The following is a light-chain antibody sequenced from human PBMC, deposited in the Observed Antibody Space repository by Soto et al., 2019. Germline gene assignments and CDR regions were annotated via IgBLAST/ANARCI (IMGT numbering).Light chain of an antibody. J-gene: IGKJ2*01. CDR3: QQYGSSPYT. Sequence: EIVMTHSPATLSVSPGERATLSCRASQSVSSNLAWYQQKPGQAPRLLIYGASTRATGVPDRFSGSGSGTDFTLTISRLEPEDFAVYYCQQYGSSPYTFGQGTKVDI. V-gene: IGKV3-20*01. CDR2: GAS. CDR1: QSVSSN.